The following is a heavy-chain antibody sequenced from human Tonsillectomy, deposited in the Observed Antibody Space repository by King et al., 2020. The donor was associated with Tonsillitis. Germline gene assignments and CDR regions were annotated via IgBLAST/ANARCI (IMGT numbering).Heavy chain of an antibody. CDR2: IFYSGST. J-gene: IGHJ4*02. D-gene: IGHD3-22*01. CDR3: ARSGGNDYYYSVNY. CDR1: CGSISSYY. Sequence: QLQESGPGLLKPSETLSLTCTVSCGSISSYYWSWIRQPPGKGLEVVWYIFYSGSTHYQPSLQSRVTILVEPSKNQFYLNLSSVTAADTAVYYCARSGGNDYYYSVNYWGQGTLVTVSS. V-gene: IGHV4-59*01.